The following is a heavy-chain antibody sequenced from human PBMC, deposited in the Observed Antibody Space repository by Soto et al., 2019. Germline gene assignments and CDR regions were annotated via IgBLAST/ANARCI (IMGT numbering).Heavy chain of an antibody. CDR1: GGSFSGYY. D-gene: IGHD3-10*01. CDR2: INHSGST. J-gene: IGHJ6*02. CDR3: ARGKYYGLGSYYRIPYYYYGMDV. Sequence: SETLSLTCAVYGGSFSGYYWSWIRQPPGKGLEWIGEINHSGSTNYNPSLKSRVTISVDTSKNQFSLKLSSVTAADTAVYYCARGKYYGLGSYYRIPYYYYGMDVWGQGTTVTVSS. V-gene: IGHV4-34*01.